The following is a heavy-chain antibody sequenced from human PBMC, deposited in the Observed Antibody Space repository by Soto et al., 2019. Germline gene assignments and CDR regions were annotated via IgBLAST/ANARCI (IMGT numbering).Heavy chain of an antibody. J-gene: IGHJ4*02. Sequence: SQGVANDAAGGTGRDVGRLRVVKAPGKGLAWVAAITYTGSSKYYADSVKGRFTISRDTSTNTLFLQMSSLRPEDTAVYYCAKRAAGSFFGYCGQGTLVTVSS. CDR2: ITYTGSSK. CDR3: AKRAAGSFFGY. D-gene: IGHD3-10*01. CDR1: GGTGRDVG. V-gene: IGHV3-30*18.